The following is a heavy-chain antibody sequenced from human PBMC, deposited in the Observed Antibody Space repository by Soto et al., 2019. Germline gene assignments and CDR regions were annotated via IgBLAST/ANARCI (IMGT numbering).Heavy chain of an antibody. V-gene: IGHV1-3*01. J-gene: IGHJ3*02. Sequence: QVQLVQSGAEVKKPGASVKVSCKASGYTFTSYAMHWVRQAPGQRLEWMGWINAGNGNTKYSQKFQGRVTITRDTSASTAYMELSSLRSEVTAVYYCARDLGYCSSTSCYLDAFYIWGQGTMVTVSS. CDR3: ARDLGYCSSTSCYLDAFYI. CDR2: INAGNGNT. CDR1: GYTFTSYA. D-gene: IGHD2-2*01.